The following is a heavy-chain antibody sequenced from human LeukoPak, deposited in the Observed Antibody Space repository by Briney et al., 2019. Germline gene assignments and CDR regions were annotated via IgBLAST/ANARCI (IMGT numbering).Heavy chain of an antibody. Sequence: GGSLRLSCAASGFTFSSYGMHWFRQAPGKGLEWVAVISYDGSNKYYADSVKGRFTISRDNSKNTLYLQMNSLRAEDTAVYYCAKDLSYGDYGAFFDYWGQGTLVTVSS. CDR2: ISYDGSNK. CDR3: AKDLSYGDYGAFFDY. D-gene: IGHD4-17*01. V-gene: IGHV3-30*18. J-gene: IGHJ4*02. CDR1: GFTFSSYG.